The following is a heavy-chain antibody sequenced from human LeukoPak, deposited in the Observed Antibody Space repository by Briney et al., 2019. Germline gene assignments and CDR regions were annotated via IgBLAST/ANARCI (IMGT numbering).Heavy chain of an antibody. CDR2: ISWDGGST. J-gene: IGHJ6*03. V-gene: IGHV3-43D*03. CDR1: GFTFDDYA. Sequence: GGSLRLSCAASGFTFDDYAMHWVRHAPGKGLEWVSLISWDGGSTYYADSVKGRFTISRDNSKNSLYLQMNSLRAEDTALYYCAKSSAGNYYYYMDVWGKGTTVTVSS. CDR3: AKSSAGNYYYYMDV.